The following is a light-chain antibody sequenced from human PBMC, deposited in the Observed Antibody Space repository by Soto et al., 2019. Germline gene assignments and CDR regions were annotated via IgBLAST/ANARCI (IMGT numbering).Light chain of an antibody. V-gene: IGKV3-20*01. CDR3: QQYGSSPIT. CDR1: QGISRD. J-gene: IGKJ5*01. Sequence: EIVLTQYPGTLSLSPGERATLSCRASQGISRDLAWYQQKPGQAPRLLIYGASSRATGIPDRFSGSGSGTDFTLTISRLEPEDFAVYYCQQYGSSPITFGQGTRLENK. CDR2: GAS.